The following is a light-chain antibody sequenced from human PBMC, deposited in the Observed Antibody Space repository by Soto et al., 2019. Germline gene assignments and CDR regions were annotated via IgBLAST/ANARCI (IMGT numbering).Light chain of an antibody. Sequence: DIQLTQSPSFLSASVGDRVTITCRASQGISSYLAWYQQKPGKAPKLLIYKASTLKSGVPSRFSGSGSGTEFSLTISSLQPDDFATYYCQHYNSYSEAFGQGTKVEIK. CDR2: KAS. CDR3: QHYNSYSEA. V-gene: IGKV1-5*03. CDR1: QGISSY. J-gene: IGKJ1*01.